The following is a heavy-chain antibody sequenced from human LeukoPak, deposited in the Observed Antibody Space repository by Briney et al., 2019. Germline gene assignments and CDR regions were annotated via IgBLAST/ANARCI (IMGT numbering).Heavy chain of an antibody. CDR1: GYTFTGYY. J-gene: IGHJ4*02. D-gene: IGHD5-18*01. CDR2: INPNSGGT. V-gene: IGHV1-2*02. Sequence: RASVKVSCKASGYTFTGYYMHWVRQAPGQGLEWMGWINPNSGGTNYAQKFQGRVTMTRDTSISTAYMELSRLRSDDTAVYYCARDIHAYTAPSWVCYDYWGQGTLVTVSS. CDR3: ARDIHAYTAPSWVCYDY.